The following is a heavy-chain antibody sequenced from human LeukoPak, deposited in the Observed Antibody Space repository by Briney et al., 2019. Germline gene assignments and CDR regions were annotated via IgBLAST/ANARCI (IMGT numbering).Heavy chain of an antibody. D-gene: IGHD5-18*01. CDR3: ARDPGYSSPRGDY. CDR1: GYTFTGYY. V-gene: IGHV1-2*02. J-gene: IGHJ4*02. CDR2: INPNSGGT. Sequence: ASVKVSCKASGYTFTGYYMHWVRQAPGQGLEWMGWINPNSGGTHYAQKFQGRVTMTRDTSISTAYMELSRLRSDDTAVYYCARDPGYSSPRGDYWGQGTLVTVSS.